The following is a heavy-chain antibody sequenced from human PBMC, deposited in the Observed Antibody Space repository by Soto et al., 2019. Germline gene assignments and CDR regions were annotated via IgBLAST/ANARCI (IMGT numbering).Heavy chain of an antibody. CDR2: ISSSSSYI. CDR1: GFTFSSYS. V-gene: IGHV3-21*01. CDR3: ARAGCSGGSCHYYYGMDV. D-gene: IGHD2-15*01. J-gene: IGHJ6*02. Sequence: EVQLVESGGGLVKPGGSLRLSCAASGFTFSSYSMNWVRQAPGKGLEWVSSISSSSSYIYYADSVKGRFTISRDNAKNSLYLQRNSLRAEDTAVYYCARAGCSGGSCHYYYGMDVWGQGTTVTVSS.